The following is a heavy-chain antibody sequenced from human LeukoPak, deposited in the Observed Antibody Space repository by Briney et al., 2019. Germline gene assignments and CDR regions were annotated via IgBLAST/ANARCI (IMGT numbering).Heavy chain of an antibody. D-gene: IGHD5-24*01. CDR1: GFTLRSYR. CDR3: AREADGYNTHYDY. Sequence: GGSPRLSCAASGFTLRSYRMSWVCAAPGEGLEWVANIMQEGSEKYYVHSVKGLFTISRDNANNSLYLQMNSLRAEGTGVYYCAREADGYNTHYDYWGQGTLVTVSS. V-gene: IGHV3-7*01. J-gene: IGHJ4*02. CDR2: IMQEGSEK.